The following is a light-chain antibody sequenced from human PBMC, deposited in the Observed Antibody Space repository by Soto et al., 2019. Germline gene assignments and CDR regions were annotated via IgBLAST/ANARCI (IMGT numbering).Light chain of an antibody. V-gene: IGKV3-20*01. J-gene: IGKJ2*01. CDR2: GAS. CDR3: QESYSTPMYT. CDR1: QSVSSSY. Sequence: EIVLTQSPGTLSLSPGERATLSCRASQSVSSSYLAWYQQKPGQAPRLLIYGASSRATGIPDRFSGSGSGTDFTLTISSLQPEDFATYYCQESYSTPMYTFGQGTKLEI.